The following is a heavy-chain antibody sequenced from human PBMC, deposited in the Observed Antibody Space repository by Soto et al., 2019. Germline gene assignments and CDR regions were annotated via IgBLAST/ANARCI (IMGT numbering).Heavy chain of an antibody. D-gene: IGHD3-22*01. J-gene: IGHJ5*02. CDR3: ARGQYYDSSGYYGGNWFDP. V-gene: IGHV4-59*01. CDR2: IYYSGST. CDR1: GGSISSYY. Sequence: PSETLSLTCTVSGGSISSYYWSWIRQPPGKGLEWIGYIYYSGSTNYNPSLKSRVTISVDTSRNQFSLKLSSVTAADTAVYYCARGQYYDSSGYYGGNWFDPWGQGTLVNVSS.